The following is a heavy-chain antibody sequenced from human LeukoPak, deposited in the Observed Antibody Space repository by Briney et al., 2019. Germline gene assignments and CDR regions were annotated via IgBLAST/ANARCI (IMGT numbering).Heavy chain of an antibody. CDR1: GGSFSGYY. J-gene: IGHJ5*02. CDR2: INHSGST. Sequence: SETLSLTCTVYGGSFSGYYWSWIRQPPGKGLEWIGEINHSGSTNYNPSLKSRVTISVDTSKNQFSLKLSSVTAADTAVYYCTSVQYPTNWFDPWGQGTLVTVSS. V-gene: IGHV4-34*01. CDR3: TSVQYPTNWFDP. D-gene: IGHD4-11*01.